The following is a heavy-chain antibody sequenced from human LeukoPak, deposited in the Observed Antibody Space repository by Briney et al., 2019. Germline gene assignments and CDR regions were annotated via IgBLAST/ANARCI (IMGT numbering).Heavy chain of an antibody. J-gene: IGHJ3*02. CDR3: ARLFLGILNGAFDI. Sequence: PSETLSLTCAVSGYSIRSGYYWGWIRQPPGKGLEWIGSVFHGGSTYYNPSLKSRVTISLDTAKNQFSLKLRSVTDTDTAMYFCARLFLGILNGAFDIWGQGTMVTVSS. CDR2: VFHGGST. D-gene: IGHD1-26*01. V-gene: IGHV4-38-2*01. CDR1: GYSIRSGYY.